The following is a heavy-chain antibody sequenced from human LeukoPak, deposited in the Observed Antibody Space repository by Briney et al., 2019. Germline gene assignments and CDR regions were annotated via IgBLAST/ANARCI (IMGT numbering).Heavy chain of an antibody. J-gene: IGHJ6*03. CDR3: ARDREGIGYYMDV. V-gene: IGHV3-48*01. D-gene: IGHD6-13*01. Sequence: PGGSLRLSCAASGFTFSTYAMSWVRQAPGKGLEWVSYISSSSGNIYYADSVKGRFTISRDNAKTSLYLQMNSLRAEDTALYYCARDREGIGYYMDVWGKGTTVTVSS. CDR1: GFTFSTYA. CDR2: ISSSSGNI.